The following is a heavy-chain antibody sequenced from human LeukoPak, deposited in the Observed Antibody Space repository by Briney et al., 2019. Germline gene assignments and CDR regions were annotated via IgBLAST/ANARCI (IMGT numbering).Heavy chain of an antibody. D-gene: IGHD5-12*01. CDR3: ARGGGSRNDAFDI. CDR1: GFTFSSYS. V-gene: IGHV3-21*01. CDR2: ISSSSSYI. J-gene: IGHJ3*02. Sequence: GGSLRLSCAASGFTFSSYSMNWVRQAPGKGLEWVSSISSSSSYIYYADSVKGRFTFSRDNAKNSLYLQMNSLRAEDTAVYYCARGGGSRNDAFDIWGQGTMVTVSS.